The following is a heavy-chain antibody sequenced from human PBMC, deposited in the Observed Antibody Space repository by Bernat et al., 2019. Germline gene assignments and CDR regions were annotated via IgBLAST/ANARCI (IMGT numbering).Heavy chain of an antibody. CDR2: IWYDSSNS. J-gene: IGHJ4*02. V-gene: IGHV3-33*01. D-gene: IGHD6-25*01. Sequence: QVQLVESGGVVVQPGTSLRLSCVASGFTFSNYGMHWVRQAPGKGLEWVAVIWYDSSNSYYADSVRGRFTISKDNSKNTLFLQMNSLRTEDTGVYYCAREGWSAMAAAGTGADYWGQGTLVSVSS. CDR1: GFTFSNYG. CDR3: AREGWSAMAAAGTGADY.